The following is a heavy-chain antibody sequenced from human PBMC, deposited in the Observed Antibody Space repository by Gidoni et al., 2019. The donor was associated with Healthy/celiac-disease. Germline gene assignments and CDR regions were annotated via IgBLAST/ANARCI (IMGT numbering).Heavy chain of an antibody. CDR2: IIPIVGTA. Sequence: QVQLVQSGAEVKKPGSSVKVSCKASGGTFSSYAISWLRQAPGQGREWMGGIIPIVGTANYAQKFQGRVTITADESTSTAYMELSSLRSEDTAVYYCARDGTNSSSWYGSPDYWGQGTLVTVSS. CDR1: GGTFSSYA. J-gene: IGHJ4*02. D-gene: IGHD6-13*01. CDR3: ARDGTNSSSWYGSPDY. V-gene: IGHV1-69*01.